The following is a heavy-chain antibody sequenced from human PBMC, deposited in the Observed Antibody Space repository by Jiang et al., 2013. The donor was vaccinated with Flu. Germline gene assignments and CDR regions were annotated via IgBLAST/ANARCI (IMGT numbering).Heavy chain of an antibody. CDR1: GFTFSNAW. CDR2: IKSKTDGGTT. CDR3: TTGKSLRFLEYARIAFDI. D-gene: IGHD3-3*01. Sequence: QLVESGGGLVKPGGSLRLSCAASGFTFSNAWMSWVRQAPGKGLEWVGRIKSKTDGGTTDYAAPVKGRFTISRDDSKNTLYLQMNSLKTEDTAVYYCTTGKSLRFLEYARIAFDIWGQGTMVTVSS. V-gene: IGHV3-15*01. J-gene: IGHJ3*02.